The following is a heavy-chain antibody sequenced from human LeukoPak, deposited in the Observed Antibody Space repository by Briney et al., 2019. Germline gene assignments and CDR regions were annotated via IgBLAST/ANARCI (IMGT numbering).Heavy chain of an antibody. V-gene: IGHV4-34*01. CDR3: ARGRSSTSRKGYMGRWFDP. J-gene: IGHJ5*02. CDR1: GGSFSGYY. D-gene: IGHD2-2*01. CDR2: INHSGST. Sequence: SETLSLTCAVYGGSFSGYYWSWIRQPPGKGLEWIGEINHSGSTNYNPSLKSRVTISVDTSKNQFSLKLSPETAADTAVYYCARGRSSTSRKGYMGRWFDPWGQGTLVTVSS.